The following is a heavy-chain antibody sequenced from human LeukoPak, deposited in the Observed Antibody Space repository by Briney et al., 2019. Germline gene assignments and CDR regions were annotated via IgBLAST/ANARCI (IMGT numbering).Heavy chain of an antibody. D-gene: IGHD3-10*01. J-gene: IGHJ4*02. CDR1: GFTFSSYA. CDR3: AKGLWFGESEEGDY. CDR2: ISGSGGST. V-gene: IGHV3-23*01. Sequence: GGSLRLSCAASGFTFSSYAMSWVRQAPGKGLEWVSAISGSGGSTYYADSVKGRFTISRDNSKNTLYLQMNSLRAEDAAVYYCAKGLWFGESEEGDYWGQGTLVTVSS.